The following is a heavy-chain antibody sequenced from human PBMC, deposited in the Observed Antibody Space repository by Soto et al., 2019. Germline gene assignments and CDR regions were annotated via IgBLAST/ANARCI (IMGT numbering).Heavy chain of an antibody. Sequence: GESLKISCKGSGDSFNTYWIAWVRQMPGKGLEWMGITHPGDSETRYSPSFEGQVTISADKSISTAYLQWSSLKASDTAMYYCARQGKDGHNQGYGMDVWGQGTTGTVSS. V-gene: IGHV5-51*01. CDR3: ARQGKDGHNQGYGMDV. CDR1: GDSFNTYW. CDR2: THPGDSET. J-gene: IGHJ6*02.